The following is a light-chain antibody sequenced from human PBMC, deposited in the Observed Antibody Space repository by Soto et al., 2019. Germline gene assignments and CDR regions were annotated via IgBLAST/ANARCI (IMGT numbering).Light chain of an antibody. CDR2: CAC. CDR3: QQYYSTPPYT. Sequence: DIVMTQSPDSLAVSLGERATINCKSSQSVLYSSINKNYLAWYQQKPGQPPKLLIYCACTRESGVPDRFSGSGSGTDVTLTISSLQAEDVAVYYCQQYYSTPPYTFGQGTKLEIK. CDR1: QSVLYSSINKNY. J-gene: IGKJ2*01. V-gene: IGKV4-1*01.